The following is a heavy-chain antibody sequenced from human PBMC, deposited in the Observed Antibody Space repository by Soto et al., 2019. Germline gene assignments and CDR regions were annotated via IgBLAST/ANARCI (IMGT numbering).Heavy chain of an antibody. Sequence: QVQLVQSGAEVKKPGSSVKVSCKASGGTFSSYAISWVRQAPGQGLEWMGGIIPIFGTANYAQKFQGRVTITADESTSPAAMGGRGLGSEDAAGYYCARDLGGRGHSGYDHNWVDPWGQGTLVTVSS. CDR3: ARDLGGRGHSGYDHNWVDP. J-gene: IGHJ5*02. D-gene: IGHD5-12*01. CDR1: GGTFSSYA. V-gene: IGHV1-69*12. CDR2: IIPIFGTA.